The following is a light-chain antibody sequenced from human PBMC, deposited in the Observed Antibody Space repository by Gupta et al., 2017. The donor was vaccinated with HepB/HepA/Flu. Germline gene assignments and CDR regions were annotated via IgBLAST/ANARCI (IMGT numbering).Light chain of an antibody. CDR2: SNN. V-gene: IGLV1-44*01. CDR3: AAWDDSLNVV. J-gene: IGLJ2*01. CDR1: SSNIGSNT. Sequence: QSVLTQPPLASGTPGQRVTISCSGRSSNIGSNTVNWYQQLPGTAPKLLIYSNNQRPSGVPDRFSGSKSGTSASLAISGLQSEDEADYYCAAWDDSLNVVFGGGTKLTVL.